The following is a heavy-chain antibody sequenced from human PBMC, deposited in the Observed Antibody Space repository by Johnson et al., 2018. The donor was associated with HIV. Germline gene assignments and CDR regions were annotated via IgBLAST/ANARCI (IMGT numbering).Heavy chain of an antibody. Sequence: VQLVESGGGLVQPGRSLRLSCAASGFTFDDYAMHWVRQAPGKGLEWVSGISWNSGSIGYADSGKGRFTISRDNAKNTLHLQMNSLRAEDTAVYYCARVRSSGPWVNDAFDIWGQGTMVTVSS. D-gene: IGHD4-17*01. V-gene: IGHV3-9*01. CDR3: ARVRSSGPWVNDAFDI. CDR1: GFTFDDYA. J-gene: IGHJ3*02. CDR2: ISWNSGSI.